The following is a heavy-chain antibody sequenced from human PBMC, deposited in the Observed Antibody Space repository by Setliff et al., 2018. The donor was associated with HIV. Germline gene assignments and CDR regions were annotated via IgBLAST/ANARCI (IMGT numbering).Heavy chain of an antibody. CDR3: ATDPRRLSY. V-gene: IGHV3-11*04. Sequence: GGSLRLSCAASGFTFTNYYMSWIRQAPGKGLELLSYISVSGTDIKYADSVKGRFAISRDNAKNSLYLQMNSLRAEDTAVYYCATDPRRLSYWGQGTLVTVSS. CDR1: GFTFTNYY. J-gene: IGHJ4*02. D-gene: IGHD2-21*01. CDR2: ISVSGTDI.